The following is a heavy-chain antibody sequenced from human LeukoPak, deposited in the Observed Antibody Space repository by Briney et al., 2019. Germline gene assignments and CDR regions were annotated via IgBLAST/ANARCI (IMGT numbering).Heavy chain of an antibody. J-gene: IGHJ4*02. CDR2: IRSKANSYAA. CDR1: GFTSNY. CDR3: TRLWGDCGGDCYSHDY. Sequence: SGGSLRLSCAASGFTSNYMSWVRQASGRGLEWVGRIRSKANSYAAAYGASVKGRFTISRDDSKNTAYLQMNSLRTEDTAVYYCTRLWGDCGGDCYSHDYWGQGTLVTVSS. D-gene: IGHD2-21*02. V-gene: IGHV3-73*01.